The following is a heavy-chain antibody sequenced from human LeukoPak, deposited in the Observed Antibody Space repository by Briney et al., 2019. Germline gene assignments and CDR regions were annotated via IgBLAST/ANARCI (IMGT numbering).Heavy chain of an antibody. V-gene: IGHV3-33*01. D-gene: IGHD3-10*01. CDR1: GFTFSSFG. J-gene: IGHJ3*02. CDR3: AREVNTYYYGSGSLRAFDI. CDR2: IWYDGSNK. Sequence: TGGSLRLSCAASGFTFSSFGMHWVRQAPGKGLDWVAVIWYDGSNKYYADSVKGRFTISRDNYKNTLYLQMNSLRAEDTAVYFCAREVNTYYYGSGSLRAFDIWGRGTMVTVSS.